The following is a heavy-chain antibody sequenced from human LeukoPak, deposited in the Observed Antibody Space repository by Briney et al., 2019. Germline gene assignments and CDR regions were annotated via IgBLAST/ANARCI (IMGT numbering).Heavy chain of an antibody. CDR1: GGSISSYY. V-gene: IGHV4-59*01. CDR2: IYYSGST. D-gene: IGHD6-13*01. J-gene: IGHJ4*02. CDR3: AGGSSWYYFDY. Sequence: SETLSLTCTVSGGSISSYYWSWIRQPPGKGLEWIGYIYYSGSTNYNPSLKSRVTISVDTSKNQFSLKLSSVTAVDTAVYYCAGGSSWYYFDYWGQGTLVTVSS.